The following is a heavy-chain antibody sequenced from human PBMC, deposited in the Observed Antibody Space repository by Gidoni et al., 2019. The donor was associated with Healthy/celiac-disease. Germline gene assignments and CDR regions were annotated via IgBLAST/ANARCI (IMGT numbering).Heavy chain of an antibody. CDR3: SLSERHSSSWYFPWEHFDY. J-gene: IGHJ4*02. Sequence: EVQLVESGGGLVQPGGSLRLSCAASGFPFSRYSMNWVRQAPGKGLEWVSYISSSSSTIYYTDSVKGRFTISRDNAKNSLYLQMNSLRDEDTAVYYCSLSERHSSSWYFPWEHFDYWGQGTLVTVSS. CDR2: ISSSSSTI. D-gene: IGHD6-13*01. V-gene: IGHV3-48*02. CDR1: GFPFSRYS.